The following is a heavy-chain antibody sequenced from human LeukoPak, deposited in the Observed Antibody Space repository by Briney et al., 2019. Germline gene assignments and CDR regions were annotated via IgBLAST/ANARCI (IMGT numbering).Heavy chain of an antibody. V-gene: IGHV6-1*01. D-gene: IGHD6-19*01. J-gene: IGHJ6*03. CDR3: ARSTSGWNKLYYYYMDV. CDR1: GDSVSSNSAA. Sequence: SQTLSLTCAISGDSVSSNSAAWNWIRQSPSRGLEWLGRTYYRSKWYNDYAVSVKSRITINPDTSKNQFSLQLNSVTPEDTAVYYCARSTSGWNKLYYYYMDVWGKGTTVTVSS. CDR2: TYYRSKWYN.